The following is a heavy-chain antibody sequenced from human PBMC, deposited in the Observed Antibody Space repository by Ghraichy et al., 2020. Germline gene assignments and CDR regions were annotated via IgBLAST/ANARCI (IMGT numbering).Heavy chain of an antibody. V-gene: IGHV1-2*04. CDR3: ARDVLNPHVAAAGTEGWFDP. D-gene: IGHD6-13*01. CDR1: GYTFTGYY. Sequence: ASVKVSCKASGYTFTGYYMHWVRQAPGQGLEWMGWINPNSGGTNYAQKFQGWVTMTRDTSISTAYMELSRLRSDDTAVYYCARDVLNPHVAAAGTEGWFDPWGQGTLVTVSS. CDR2: INPNSGGT. J-gene: IGHJ5*02.